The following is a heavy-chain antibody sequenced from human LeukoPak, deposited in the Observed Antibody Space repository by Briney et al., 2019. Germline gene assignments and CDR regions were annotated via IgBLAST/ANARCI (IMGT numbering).Heavy chain of an antibody. CDR1: GFTFSSYD. CDR2: IGTAGDT. D-gene: IGHD3-10*01. J-gene: IGHJ6*02. V-gene: IGHV3-13*01. Sequence: GGSLRLSCAASGFTFSSYDMHWVRQATGKGLERVSAIGTAGDTYYPGSVKGRFTISRENAKNSLYLQMNSLRAGDTAVYYCAREERRITMIRGVITYHHYGMDVWGQGTTVTVSS. CDR3: AREERRITMIRGVITYHHYGMDV.